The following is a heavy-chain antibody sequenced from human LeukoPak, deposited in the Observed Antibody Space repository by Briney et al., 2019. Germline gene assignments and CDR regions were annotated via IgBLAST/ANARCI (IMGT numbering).Heavy chain of an antibody. CDR3: ARTVVPAAIAYYYYGMDV. D-gene: IGHD2-2*01. CDR2: ISYDGSNK. CDR1: GFTFSSYA. Sequence: PGGSLRLSCAASGFTFSSYAMHWVRRAPGKGLEWVAVISYDGSNKYYADSVKGRFTISRDNSKNTLYLQMNSLRAEDTAVYYCARTVVPAAIAYYYYGMDVWGQGTTVTVSS. V-gene: IGHV3-30-3*01. J-gene: IGHJ6*02.